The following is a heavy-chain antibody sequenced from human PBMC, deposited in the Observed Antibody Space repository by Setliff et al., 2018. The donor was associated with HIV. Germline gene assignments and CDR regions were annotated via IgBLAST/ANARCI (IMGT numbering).Heavy chain of an antibody. Sequence: PSETLSLTCSVSGVFVSSGVYYWSWIRQPPGKRLEWIGYIYYSESTTYTPSLKSRVSISVDTSKNQFSLKLRSVTAADTAMYYCVRGVQSPPHYSYYYMDVWGEGTMVTVSS. CDR3: VRGVQSPPHYSYYYMDV. J-gene: IGHJ6*03. D-gene: IGHD3-3*01. CDR1: GVFVSSGVYY. V-gene: IGHV4-61*08. CDR2: IYYSEST.